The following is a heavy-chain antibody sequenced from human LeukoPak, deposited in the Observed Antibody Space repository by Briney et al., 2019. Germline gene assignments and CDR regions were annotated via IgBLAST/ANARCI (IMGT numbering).Heavy chain of an antibody. D-gene: IGHD3-3*01. CDR2: FDPEDGET. CDR3: ATARITIFGVVIHKPYYFDY. V-gene: IGHV1-24*01. Sequence: ASVKVSCKVSGYTLTELSMHWVRQAPGKGLEWMGGFDPEDGETIYAQKFQGRVTMTEDTSTGTAYMELSSLRSEDTAVYYCATARITIFGVVIHKPYYFDYWGQGTLVTVSS. J-gene: IGHJ4*02. CDR1: GYTLTELS.